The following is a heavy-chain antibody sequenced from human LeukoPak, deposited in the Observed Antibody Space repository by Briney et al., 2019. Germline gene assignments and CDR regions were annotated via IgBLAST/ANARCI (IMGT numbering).Heavy chain of an antibody. CDR3: ATEGLRFLEWSQFDY. J-gene: IGHJ4*02. D-gene: IGHD3-3*01. V-gene: IGHV1-24*01. Sequence: ASVKVSCKVSGYTLTELSMHWVRQAPGKGLEWMGGFDPEDGETIYAQKFQGRVTMTEDTSTDTAYMELSSLRSEDTAMYYCATEGLRFLEWSQFDYWGQGTLVTVSS. CDR2: FDPEDGET. CDR1: GYTLTELS.